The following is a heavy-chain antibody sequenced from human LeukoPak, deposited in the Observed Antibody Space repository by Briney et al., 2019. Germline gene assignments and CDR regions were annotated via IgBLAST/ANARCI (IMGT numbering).Heavy chain of an antibody. CDR2: ISSSSSCI. CDR3: ARDGVYGDYAY. CDR1: GFTFSSYS. Sequence: GGSLRLSCAASGFTFSSYSMNWVRQAPGKGLEWVSSISSSSSCIYYADSVKGRFTISRDNAKSSLYLQMNSLRAEDTAVYYCARDGVYGDYAYWGQGTLVTVSS. J-gene: IGHJ4*02. V-gene: IGHV3-21*01. D-gene: IGHD4-17*01.